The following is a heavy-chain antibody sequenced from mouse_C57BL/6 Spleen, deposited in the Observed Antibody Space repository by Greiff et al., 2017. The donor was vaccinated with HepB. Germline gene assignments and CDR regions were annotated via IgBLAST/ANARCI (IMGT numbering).Heavy chain of an antibody. Sequence: EVKVVESGGGLVKPGGSLKLSCAASGFTFSSYAMSWVRQTPEKRLEWVATISDGGSYTYYPDNVKGRFTISRDNAKNNLYLQMSHLKSEDTAMYYCARDYYYGSSYKGYFDVWGTGTTVTVSS. CDR2: ISDGGSYT. J-gene: IGHJ1*03. CDR3: ARDYYYGSSYKGYFDV. CDR1: GFTFSSYA. V-gene: IGHV5-4*01. D-gene: IGHD1-1*01.